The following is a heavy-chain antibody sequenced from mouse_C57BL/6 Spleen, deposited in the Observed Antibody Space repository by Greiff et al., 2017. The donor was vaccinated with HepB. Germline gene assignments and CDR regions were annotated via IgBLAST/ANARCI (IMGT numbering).Heavy chain of an antibody. Sequence: VQLQQSGAELVKPGASVKISCKASGYAFSSYWMNWVKQRPGKGLERIGQIYPGDGDTNYNGKFKGKATLTADKSSSTAYMQRSSLTSEDSAVYFGARRTAYYAMDYWGQGTSVTVSS. CDR3: ARRTAYYAMDY. CDR1: GYAFSSYW. V-gene: IGHV1-80*01. CDR2: IYPGDGDT. J-gene: IGHJ4*01.